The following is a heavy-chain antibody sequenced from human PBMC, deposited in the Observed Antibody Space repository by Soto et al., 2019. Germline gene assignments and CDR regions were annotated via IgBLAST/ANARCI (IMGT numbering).Heavy chain of an antibody. CDR3: ARTQAAPMSYYYGLDV. V-gene: IGHV2-70*01. J-gene: IGHJ6*02. Sequence: GPTLVNPTQTLTLTCAFSGFSLTTTGMCVSWIRQPPGKALEWLAVIHWDDDKYYSTSLKTRLTISKDTSKNQVVLTMTNMDPVETGTSYRARTQAAPMSYYYGLDVWGQGTTVTVSS. CDR2: IHWDDDK. D-gene: IGHD6-6*01. CDR1: GFSLTTTGMC.